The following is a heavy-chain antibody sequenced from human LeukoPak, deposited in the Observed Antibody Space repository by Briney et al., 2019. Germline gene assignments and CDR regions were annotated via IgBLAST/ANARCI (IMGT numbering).Heavy chain of an antibody. CDR1: GFNFTKND. V-gene: IGHV3-13*01. CDR2: IGVGGDT. D-gene: IGHD4-11*01. J-gene: IGHJ4*02. Sequence: GGSLRLSCVASGFNFTKNDMHWVRQTTKRGLEWVSAIGVGGDTYYADPVKGRFTISRENGKNSVYLQMNSLRAGDTAVYFCARAFDYNGLRGEGGSFDCWGQGALVTVSS. CDR3: ARAFDYNGLRGEGGSFDC.